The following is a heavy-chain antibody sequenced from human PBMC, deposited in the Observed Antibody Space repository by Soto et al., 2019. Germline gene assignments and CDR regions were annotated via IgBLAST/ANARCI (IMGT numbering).Heavy chain of an antibody. CDR3: ARFYYDSSGYPTHFDY. D-gene: IGHD3-22*01. CDR1: GYTFTSYG. CDR2: ISAYTGNT. J-gene: IGHJ4*01. V-gene: IGHV1-18*01. Sequence: ASVKVSCKASGYTFTSYGISWVRQAPGQGLEWMGWISAYTGNTNYAQKLQGRVTMTTDTSTSTAYMELRSLRSDVSVLYYCARFYYDSSGYPTHFDYWGHGTLVTVSS.